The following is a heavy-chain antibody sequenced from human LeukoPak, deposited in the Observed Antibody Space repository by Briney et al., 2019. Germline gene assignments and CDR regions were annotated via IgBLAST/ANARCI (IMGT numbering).Heavy chain of an antibody. J-gene: IGHJ4*02. Sequence: GGSLRLSCAASGFTFSSYAMSRVRQAPGKGLEWVSAISGSGGSTYYADSVKGRFTISRDNSKNTLYLQMNSLRAEGTAVYYCVRYDVLTGYHYFDYWAQGTLVTVSS. CDR3: VRYDVLTGYHYFDY. CDR2: ISGSGGST. CDR1: GFTFSSYA. D-gene: IGHD3-9*01. V-gene: IGHV3-23*01.